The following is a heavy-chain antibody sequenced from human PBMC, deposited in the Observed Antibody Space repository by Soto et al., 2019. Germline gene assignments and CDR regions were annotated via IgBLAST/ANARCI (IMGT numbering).Heavy chain of an antibody. D-gene: IGHD3-9*01. J-gene: IGHJ4*02. CDR1: GLTFDDYA. CDR2: ISWNSGSI. V-gene: IGHV3-9*01. CDR3: ASERGSDFLTGYSPYFDY. Sequence: EVQLVESGGGLVQSGKSLRLSCAASGLTFDDYAMHWVRQAPGKDLEWVSGISWNSGSIGYADSVKGRFTISRDNAKNSVDLQINGLRHGDTALFYGASERGSDFLTGYSPYFDYWGQGTLFTVSS.